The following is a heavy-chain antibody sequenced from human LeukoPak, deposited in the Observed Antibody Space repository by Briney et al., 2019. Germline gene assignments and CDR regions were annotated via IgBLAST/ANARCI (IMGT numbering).Heavy chain of an antibody. D-gene: IGHD5-24*01. J-gene: IGHJ4*02. Sequence: GSLRLSCAASGFTFSNYWMHWVRQAPGKGLVWVSRINSDGSTTTYAGSVKGRFTISRDNAKNTLYLQMNSLRAEDTAVYYCARSRVEMATSLLDYWGQGTLVTVSS. CDR1: GFTFSNYW. CDR3: ARSRVEMATSLLDY. V-gene: IGHV3-74*01. CDR2: INSDGSTT.